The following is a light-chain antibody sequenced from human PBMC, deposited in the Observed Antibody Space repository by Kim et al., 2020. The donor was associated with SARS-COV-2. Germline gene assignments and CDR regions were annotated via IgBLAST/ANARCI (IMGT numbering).Light chain of an antibody. V-gene: IGLV2-14*03. Sequence: SALTQPASVSGSPGQSITISCTGTSSDVGGYNYVSWYQQYPGKAPKLMLYDVTKRPSGVSNRFSGSKSGNTASLTISGLQAEDEADYYCSSYRSSGYVFGTGTKVTVL. CDR3: SSYRSSGYV. CDR2: DVT. J-gene: IGLJ1*01. CDR1: SSDVGGYNY.